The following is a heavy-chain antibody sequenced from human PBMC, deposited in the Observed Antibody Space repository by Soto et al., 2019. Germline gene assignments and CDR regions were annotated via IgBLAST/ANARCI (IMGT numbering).Heavy chain of an antibody. CDR3: ARDGSTVTTSYYYYGMDV. CDR2: INPSGGST. Sequence: ASVKVSCKASGYTFTRYYMHWVRQAPGQGLEWMGIINPSGGSTSYAQKFQGRVTMTRDTSTSTVYMELSSLRSEDTAVYYCARDGSTVTTSYYYYGMDVWGQGTTVTVSS. V-gene: IGHV1-46*01. CDR1: GYTFTRYY. D-gene: IGHD4-4*01. J-gene: IGHJ6*02.